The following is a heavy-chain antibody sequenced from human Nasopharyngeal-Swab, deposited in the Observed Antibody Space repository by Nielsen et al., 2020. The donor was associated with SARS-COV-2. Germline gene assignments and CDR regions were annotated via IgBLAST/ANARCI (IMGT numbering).Heavy chain of an antibody. CDR1: GFTFSSYW. CDR2: INSDGSST. CDR3: AFLADDYYDSSGYYPHYYGMDV. Sequence: GESLKISCAASGFTFSSYWMHWVRQAPGKGLVWVSRINSDGSSTSYADSVKGRFTISRDNAKNTLYLQMNSLRAEDTAVYYCAFLADDYYDSSGYYPHYYGMDVWGQGTTVTVSS. D-gene: IGHD3-22*01. J-gene: IGHJ6*02. V-gene: IGHV3-74*01.